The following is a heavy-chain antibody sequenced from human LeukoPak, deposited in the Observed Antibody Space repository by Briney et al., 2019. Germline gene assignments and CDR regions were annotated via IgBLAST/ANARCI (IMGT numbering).Heavy chain of an antibody. CDR1: GFTFSSYG. CDR3: ARGYSSSWLGYFDY. J-gene: IGHJ4*02. Sequence: GGSLRLSCAAPGFTFSSYGIHWVRQAPGKGLEWVAVVSSDGSIKYYADSVKGRFTISRDTSKNTVYLQMNSLGAEDTAFYYCARGYSSSWLGYFDYWGQGTLVTVSS. V-gene: IGHV3-30*03. CDR2: VSSDGSIK. D-gene: IGHD6-13*01.